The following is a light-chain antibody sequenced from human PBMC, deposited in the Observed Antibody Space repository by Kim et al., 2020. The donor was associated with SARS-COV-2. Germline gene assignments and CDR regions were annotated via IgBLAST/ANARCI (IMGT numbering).Light chain of an antibody. Sequence: DIPMTQSPSTLSASVGDRVTITCRASENIGTWLAWYQQKPGRAPSLLIYLASTLESGVPSRFSGTGSGTEFSLSITSLQPDDFATYYCQHYSRFPYTFGQGTKLEI. CDR2: LAS. CDR3: QHYSRFPYT. CDR1: ENIGTW. J-gene: IGKJ2*01. V-gene: IGKV1-5*03.